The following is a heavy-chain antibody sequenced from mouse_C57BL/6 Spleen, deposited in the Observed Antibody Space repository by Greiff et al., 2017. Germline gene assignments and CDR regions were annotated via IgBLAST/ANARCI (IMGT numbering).Heavy chain of an antibody. Sequence: EVQVQQSGPELVKPGASVKISCKASGYTFTDYYMNWVKQSHGKSLEWIGDINPNNGGTSYNQKFKGKATLTVDKSSSTAYMELRSLTSEDSAVYYCARFDYEFAYWGQGTLVTVSA. CDR2: INPNNGGT. V-gene: IGHV1-26*01. J-gene: IGHJ3*01. CDR3: ARFDYEFAY. D-gene: IGHD2-4*01. CDR1: GYTFTDYY.